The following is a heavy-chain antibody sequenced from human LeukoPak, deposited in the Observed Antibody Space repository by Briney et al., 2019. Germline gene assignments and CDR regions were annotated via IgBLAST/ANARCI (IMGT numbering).Heavy chain of an antibody. D-gene: IGHD5-24*01. CDR2: INHSGST. CDR3: ASRRGDYNYYFNS. Sequence: SETLSLTCAVYDGSFSGYYWSWIRQPPGKGLEWIGEINHSGSTNYNPSLKSRVTISLDTSKNQFSLRLTSVSVADTAFYYCASRRGDYNYYFNSWGQGTLVTVSS. V-gene: IGHV4-34*01. J-gene: IGHJ4*02. CDR1: DGSFSGYY.